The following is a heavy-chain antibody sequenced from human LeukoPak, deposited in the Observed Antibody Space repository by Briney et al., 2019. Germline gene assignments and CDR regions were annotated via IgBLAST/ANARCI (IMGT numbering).Heavy chain of an antibody. Sequence: PSETLSLTCTVSGGSISSYYWSWIRQPPGKGLEWIGYIYYSGSTNYNASLKSRGTISVDTSKNPFSLKLSSVPAADTAVYFCSRADRRDGYTKRGYYFDYWGQGTLVTVSS. J-gene: IGHJ4*02. V-gene: IGHV4-59*01. CDR2: IYYSGST. CDR3: SRADRRDGYTKRGYYFDY. D-gene: IGHD5-24*01. CDR1: GGSISSYY.